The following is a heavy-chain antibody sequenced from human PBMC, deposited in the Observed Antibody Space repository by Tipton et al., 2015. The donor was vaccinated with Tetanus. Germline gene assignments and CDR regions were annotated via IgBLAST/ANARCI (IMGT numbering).Heavy chain of an antibody. CDR1: GGSFSGYY. CDR3: ARGRSYRGNQLWGP. J-gene: IGHJ5*02. V-gene: IGHV4-34*01. D-gene: IGHD5-18*01. Sequence: TLSLTCAVYGGSFSGYYWSWIRQPPGKGLEWIGEINHSGSTNCNPSLKSRVTISVDTSKNQFSLKLSSVTAADTAVYYCARGRSYRGNQLWGPWGQGTLVTVSS. CDR2: INHSGST.